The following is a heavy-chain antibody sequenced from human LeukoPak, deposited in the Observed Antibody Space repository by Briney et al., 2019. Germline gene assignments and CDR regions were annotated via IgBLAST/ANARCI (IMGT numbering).Heavy chain of an antibody. CDR1: GCSISSYY. Sequence: SETLSLTCTVSGCSISSYYWSWIRQPPGKGLEWIGYIYYSGSTNYNPSLNSRVTISVDTSKNQFSLKLSSVTAADTAMYYCASAGGDYYDSSGYYQDPFDYWGQGTLVTVSS. CDR2: IYYSGST. J-gene: IGHJ4*02. V-gene: IGHV4-59*01. CDR3: ASAGGDYYDSSGYYQDPFDY. D-gene: IGHD3-22*01.